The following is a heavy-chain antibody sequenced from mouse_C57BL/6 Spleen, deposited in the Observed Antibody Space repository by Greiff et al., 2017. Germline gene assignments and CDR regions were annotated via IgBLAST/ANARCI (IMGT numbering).Heavy chain of an antibody. V-gene: IGHV2-4*01. J-gene: IGHJ1*03. D-gene: IGHD1-2*01. CDR3: AKNEDYYGPGYFDV. Sequence: VMLVESGPGLVQPSQSLSITCTVSGFSLTSYGVHWVRQPPGKGLEWLGVIWSGGSTDYNAAFISRLSISKDNSKSQVFFKMNSLQADDTAIYYCAKNEDYYGPGYFDVWGTGTTVTVSS. CDR2: IWSGGST. CDR1: GFSLTSYG.